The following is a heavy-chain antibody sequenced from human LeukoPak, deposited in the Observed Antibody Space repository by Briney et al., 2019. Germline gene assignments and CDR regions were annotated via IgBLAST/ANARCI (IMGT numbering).Heavy chain of an antibody. V-gene: IGHV4-39*07. J-gene: IGHJ4*02. CDR2: IYYTGNT. Sequence: WVRQAPGKGLEWIGNIYYTGNTYYNPSLKSRVTISVDTSKNQFSLKLNSVTAADTAVYYCARDRLRWPKIDYWGQGTLATVSS. CDR3: ARDRLRWPKIDY. D-gene: IGHD4-23*01.